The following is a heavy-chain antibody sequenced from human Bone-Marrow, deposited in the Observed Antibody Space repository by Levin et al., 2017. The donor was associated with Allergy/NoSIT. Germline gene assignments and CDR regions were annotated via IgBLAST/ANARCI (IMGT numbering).Heavy chain of an antibody. CDR2: IIPIFGTA. J-gene: IGHJ6*03. D-gene: IGHD2-2*01. CDR3: ARVRIILEYQLLLGYYYYYYMDV. CDR1: GGTFSSYA. Sequence: ASVKVSCKASGGTFSSYAISWVRQAPGQGLEWMGGIIPIFGTANYAQKFQGRVTITADKSTSTAYMELSSLRSEDTAVYYCARVRIILEYQLLLGYYYYYYMDVWGKGTTVTVSS. V-gene: IGHV1-69*06.